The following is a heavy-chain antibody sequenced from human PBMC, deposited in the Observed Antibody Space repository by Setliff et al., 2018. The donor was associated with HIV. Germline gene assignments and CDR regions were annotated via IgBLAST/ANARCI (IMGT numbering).Heavy chain of an antibody. V-gene: IGHV4-39*07. Sequence: SETLSLTCTVSGGSISSSSYYWDWIRQPPGKSLEWVGSIFYTGSTNYRPSLESRVIVSLDTSKNQFSLRLTSVTAADTAVYYCARANWGSPPDYWGQGTLVTVSS. CDR3: ARANWGSPPDY. D-gene: IGHD7-27*01. J-gene: IGHJ4*02. CDR1: GGSISSSSYY. CDR2: IFYTGST.